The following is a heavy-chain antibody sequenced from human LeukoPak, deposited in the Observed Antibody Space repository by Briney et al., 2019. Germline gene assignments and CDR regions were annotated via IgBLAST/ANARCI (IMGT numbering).Heavy chain of an antibody. CDR2: IYHSGST. V-gene: IGHV4-59*12. J-gene: IGHJ6*02. Sequence: SETLSLTCTVSGGSISSYYWSWIQQPPGKGLEWIGYIYHSGSTYYNPSLKSRVTISVDRSKNQFSLKLSSVTAADTAVYYCARVNYYYGMDVWGQGTTVTVSS. CDR3: ARVNYYYGMDV. CDR1: GGSISSYY.